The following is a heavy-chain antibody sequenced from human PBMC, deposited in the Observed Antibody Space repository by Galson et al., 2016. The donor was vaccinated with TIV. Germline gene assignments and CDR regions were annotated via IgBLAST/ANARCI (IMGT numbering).Heavy chain of an antibody. V-gene: IGHV1-2*02. CDR2: IDPIIRGT. D-gene: IGHD3-10*01. CDR1: GYTFSDYY. Sequence: SVKVSCKASGYTFSDYYIHWVRQAPRQGLEWMGCIDPIIRGTRYAQKFQGRVTMTRDTSISTAYMELTSLTSYDTAVYYCARSGDLGSYMDVWGKGTTVTVSS. CDR3: ARSGDLGSYMDV. J-gene: IGHJ6*03.